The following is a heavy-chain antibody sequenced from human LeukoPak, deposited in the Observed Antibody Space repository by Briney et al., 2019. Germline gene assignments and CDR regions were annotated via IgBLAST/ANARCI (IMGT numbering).Heavy chain of an antibody. CDR3: AKEGGDCYCDY. J-gene: IGHJ4*02. V-gene: IGHV1-2*02. Sequence: ASVKVSCKASGYTFTSYDINWVRQATGQGLEWMGWMNPNSGGTNYAQKFQGRVTMTRDTSISTAYMELSRLRSDDTAVYYCAKEGGDCYCDYWGQGTLVTVSS. D-gene: IGHD2-21*02. CDR1: GYTFTSYD. CDR2: MNPNSGGT.